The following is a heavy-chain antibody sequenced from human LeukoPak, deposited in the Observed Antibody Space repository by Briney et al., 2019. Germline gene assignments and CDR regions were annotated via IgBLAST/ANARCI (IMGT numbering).Heavy chain of an antibody. CDR3: ATSVLERRKGITIFGVVPEYYFDY. CDR1: GYTLTELS. Sequence: ASVEVSCKVSGYTLTELSMHWVRQAPGKGLEWMGGFDPGDGETIYAQKFQGRVTMTEDTSTDTAYMELSSLRSEDTAVYYCATSVLERRKGITIFGVVPEYYFDYWGQGTLVTVSS. J-gene: IGHJ4*02. V-gene: IGHV1-24*01. D-gene: IGHD3-3*01. CDR2: FDPGDGET.